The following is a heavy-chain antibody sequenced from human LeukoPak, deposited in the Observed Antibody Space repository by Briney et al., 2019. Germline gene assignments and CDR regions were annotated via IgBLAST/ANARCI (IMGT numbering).Heavy chain of an antibody. CDR3: ARDAGYGMDV. CDR1: EGGLSHAGYF. V-gene: IGHV4-31*03. J-gene: IGHJ6*02. CDR2: MDHSGRS. Sequence: SQTLSLTCPISEGGLSHAGYFWSWVRQRPGSGLEWMGYMDHSGRSYYSPSLESRVVISVDTSKNQVSLTVRSVTAADTAVYYCARDAGYGMDVWGQGTTVTVSS.